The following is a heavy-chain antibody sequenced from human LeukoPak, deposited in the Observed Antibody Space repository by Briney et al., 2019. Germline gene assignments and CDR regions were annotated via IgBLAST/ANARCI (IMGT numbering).Heavy chain of an antibody. CDR2: IYYSGTT. V-gene: IGHV4-31*03. J-gene: IGHJ3*02. CDR1: GGSISSGGYY. D-gene: IGHD3-22*01. Sequence: SETLSLTCTVSGGSISSGGYYWSWIRQHPGKGLEWIGYIYYSGTTYYNPSLKGRVTISVDTSKNHFSLKLSSVTAADTAVYYCAREEGCFYYDSSGYCAFDIWGQGTMVTVSS. CDR3: AREEGCFYYDSSGYCAFDI.